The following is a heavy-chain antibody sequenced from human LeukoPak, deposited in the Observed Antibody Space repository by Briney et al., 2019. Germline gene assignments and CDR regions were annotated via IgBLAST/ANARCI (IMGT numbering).Heavy chain of an antibody. CDR2: MNPNSGNT. Sequence: ASVKVSCKASGYTFTSYDINWVRQATGQGLEWMGWMNPNSGNTGYAQKFQGRVTMTRNTSISTAYMELSSLRSEDTAVYYCASRYYDSSGYFGWRAPPLYYYYYGMDAWGQGTTVTVSS. D-gene: IGHD3-22*01. V-gene: IGHV1-8*01. J-gene: IGHJ6*02. CDR1: GYTFTSYD. CDR3: ASRYYDSSGYFGWRAPPLYYYYYGMDA.